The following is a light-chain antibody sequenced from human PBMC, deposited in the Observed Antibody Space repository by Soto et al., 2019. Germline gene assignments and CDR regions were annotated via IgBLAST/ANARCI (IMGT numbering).Light chain of an antibody. CDR3: QSYDSSLSALV. CDR2: TNS. J-gene: IGLJ3*02. CDR1: SSNIGAGYD. V-gene: IGLV1-40*01. Sequence: QSVLTQPPSVSGAPGQGVTISCAGTSSNIGAGYDVHWYQQVPGTAPKLLIYTNSNRPSGVPDRFSGSKSGTSASLAITGLQAVDEADYYCQSYDSSLSALVFGGGTKLTVL.